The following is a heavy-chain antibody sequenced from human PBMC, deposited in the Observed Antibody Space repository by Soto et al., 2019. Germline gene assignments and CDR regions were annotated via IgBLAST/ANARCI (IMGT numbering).Heavy chain of an antibody. Sequence: QVQLVESGGGVVQPGRSLRLSCAASGFTFSSYGMHWVRQAPGKGLEWVAVIWYDGSKKYYADSVKGRFTISRDNSKNTLYLQMNSLRAEDTAVYYCARGGGYDILTGYYYYYGMDVWGQGTTVTVSS. CDR2: IWYDGSKK. D-gene: IGHD3-9*01. J-gene: IGHJ6*02. V-gene: IGHV3-33*01. CDR1: GFTFSSYG. CDR3: ARGGGYDILTGYYYYYGMDV.